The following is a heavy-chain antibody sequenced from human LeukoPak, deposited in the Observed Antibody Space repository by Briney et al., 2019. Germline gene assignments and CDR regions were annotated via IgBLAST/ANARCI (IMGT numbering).Heavy chain of an antibody. V-gene: IGHV3-21*01. J-gene: IGHJ4*02. CDR1: GFTFSSYS. D-gene: IGHD3-3*01. CDR2: ISSSSSYM. CDR3: ARDRYDFWSGYYVY. Sequence: KPGGSLRLSCAASGFTFSSYSMNWVRQAPGKGLEWVSSISSSSSYMYYADSVKGRFTISRDNAKNSLYLQMNSLRAEDTAVYYCARDRYDFWSGYYVYWGQGTLVTVSS.